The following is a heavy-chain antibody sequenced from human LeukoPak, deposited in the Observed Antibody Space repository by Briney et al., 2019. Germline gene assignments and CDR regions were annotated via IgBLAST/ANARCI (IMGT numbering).Heavy chain of an antibody. J-gene: IGHJ4*02. V-gene: IGHV1-69*06. Sequence: SVKVSCKASGGTFSSYAISWVRQAPGQGLEWMGGIVPIFSTANYAQKFQGRVTITADKSTSTTYMELSGLRSEDTAVYYCARGGIRYCSGGSCYSSYYFDYWGQGTLVTVSS. CDR2: IVPIFSTA. CDR3: ARGGIRYCSGGSCYSSYYFDY. CDR1: GGTFSSYA. D-gene: IGHD2-15*01.